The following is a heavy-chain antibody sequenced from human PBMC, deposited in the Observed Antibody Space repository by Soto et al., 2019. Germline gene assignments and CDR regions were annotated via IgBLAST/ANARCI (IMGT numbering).Heavy chain of an antibody. Sequence: ASVTVSCKTSGYSFTHYGITCVRQAPGQGLEWMGWISPYNGNTNYGQTLQGRVTLTTDTSTSTVYMELRSLRSDDTAVYYCAKDESVERGSYYGIDVWGQGTTVTVSS. CDR2: ISPYNGNT. CDR1: GYSFTHYG. CDR3: AKDESVERGSYYGIDV. V-gene: IGHV1-18*01. J-gene: IGHJ6*02. D-gene: IGHD1-1*01.